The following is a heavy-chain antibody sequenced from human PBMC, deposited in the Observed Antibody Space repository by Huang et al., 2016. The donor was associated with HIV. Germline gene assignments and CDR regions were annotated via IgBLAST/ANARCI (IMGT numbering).Heavy chain of an antibody. CDR1: GGSISSSSYY. CDR3: ARHMDCSSSSCLAGGHERGPFDM. Sequence: QLQLQESGPGLVKPSETLSLTCSVSGGSISSSSYYWGWIRQPPGKGLEWIGSIYYSCSTFDNPSLKSRVTCSVDTSKNQFSLRLSSVTAADTSVYYCARHMDCSSSSCLAGGHERGPFDMWGQGTMVTVSS. J-gene: IGHJ3*02. V-gene: IGHV4-39*01. D-gene: IGHD2-2*01. CDR2: IYYSCST.